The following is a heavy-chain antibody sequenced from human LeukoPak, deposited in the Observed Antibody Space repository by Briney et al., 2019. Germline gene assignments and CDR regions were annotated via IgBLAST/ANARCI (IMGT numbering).Heavy chain of an antibody. CDR1: GYTLTELS. CDR2: FDPEDGET. D-gene: IGHD3-22*01. CDR3: ARVRYYYDSSGTPSYDY. Sequence: ASVKVSCKVSGYTLTELSMHWVRQAPGKGLEWMGGFDPEDGETIYAQMFQGRVTMTRDTSISTAYMELSRLRSDDTAVYYCARVRYYYDSSGTPSYDYWGQGTLVTVSS. J-gene: IGHJ4*02. V-gene: IGHV1-24*01.